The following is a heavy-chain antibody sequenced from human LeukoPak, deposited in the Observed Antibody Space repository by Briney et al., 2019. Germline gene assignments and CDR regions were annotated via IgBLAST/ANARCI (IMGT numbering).Heavy chain of an antibody. Sequence: GGSLRLSCAASGFTFSSYWMSWVRQAPGKGLEWVANIKQDGSEKYYVDSVKGRFTISRDNAKNSLYLQMNSLRAEDTAVYYCAKESYIVVVVAATRSHFDYWGQGTLVTVSS. CDR3: AKESYIVVVVAATRSHFDY. D-gene: IGHD2-15*01. J-gene: IGHJ4*02. CDR1: GFTFSSYW. CDR2: IKQDGSEK. V-gene: IGHV3-7*03.